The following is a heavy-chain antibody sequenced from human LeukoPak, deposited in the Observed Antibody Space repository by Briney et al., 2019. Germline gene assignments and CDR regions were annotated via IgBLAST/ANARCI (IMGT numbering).Heavy chain of an antibody. J-gene: IGHJ5*02. V-gene: IGHV1-69*13. CDR1: GGTFSSYA. CDR2: IIPIFGTA. CDR3: ARRSPTDWFDP. Sequence: ASVKVSCKASGGTFSSYAISWVRQAPGQGLEWMGGIIPIFGTANYAQKFQGRVTITADESTSTAYMELSSLKASDTAIYYCARRSPTDWFDPWGQGTLVTVSS.